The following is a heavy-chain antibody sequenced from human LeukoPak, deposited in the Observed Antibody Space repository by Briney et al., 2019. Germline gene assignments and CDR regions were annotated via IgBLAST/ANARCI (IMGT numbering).Heavy chain of an antibody. V-gene: IGHV4-34*01. CDR3: ARGRSNGWFY. Sequence: SETLSLTCAVYGGSFSGYYWSWIRQPPGKGLEWIGEINHSGSTNYNPSLKSRVTISVDTSKNQFSLKLSSVTAADTAVYYCARGRSNGWFYWGRGTLVTVSS. J-gene: IGHJ4*02. CDR2: INHSGST. CDR1: GGSFSGYY. D-gene: IGHD2-8*01.